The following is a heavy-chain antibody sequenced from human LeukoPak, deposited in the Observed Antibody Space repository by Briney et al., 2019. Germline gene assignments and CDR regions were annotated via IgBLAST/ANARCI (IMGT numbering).Heavy chain of an antibody. Sequence: SETLSLTCTVSGGSISSYYWSWIRQPPGKGLEWIGYIYYSGSTNYNPSLKSRVTISVDTSKNQFSLKLSSVTAADTAVYYCARDLSAYCGGDCYSGDAFDIWGQGTMVTVSS. CDR1: GGSISSYY. CDR3: ARDLSAYCGGDCYSGDAFDI. V-gene: IGHV4-59*01. D-gene: IGHD2-21*02. CDR2: IYYSGST. J-gene: IGHJ3*02.